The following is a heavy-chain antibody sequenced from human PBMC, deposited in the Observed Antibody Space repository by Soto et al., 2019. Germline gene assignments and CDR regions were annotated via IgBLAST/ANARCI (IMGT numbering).Heavy chain of an antibody. Sequence: ASVKVSCKASGYTFTGYYMHWVRQAPGQGLEWMGWINPNSGGTNYAQKFQGWVTMTRDTSISTAYMELRSLRSDDTAMYYCARFSGGSYNTYYFYYGMDVWGQGTTVTVSS. J-gene: IGHJ6*02. CDR2: INPNSGGT. CDR1: GYTFTGYY. D-gene: IGHD2-15*01. V-gene: IGHV1-2*04. CDR3: ARFSGGSYNTYYFYYGMDV.